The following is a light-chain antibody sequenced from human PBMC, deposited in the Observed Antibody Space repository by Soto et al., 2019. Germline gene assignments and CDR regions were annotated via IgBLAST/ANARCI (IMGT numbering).Light chain of an antibody. CDR2: KAS. J-gene: IGKJ1*01. Sequence: DIQMTQSPSTLSASVGDRVTITCRASQSISSWLAWYQQKPGKAPKLLIYKASSLESGVPSRFSGSGSGTEFTLTISSLQPDDFATYYCQQYNSYSATWTFSQGTKVEIK. CDR1: QSISSW. CDR3: QQYNSYSATWT. V-gene: IGKV1-5*03.